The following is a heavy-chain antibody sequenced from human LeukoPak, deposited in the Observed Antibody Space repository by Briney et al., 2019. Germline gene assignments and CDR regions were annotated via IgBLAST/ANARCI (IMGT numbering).Heavy chain of an antibody. J-gene: IGHJ4*02. CDR1: GGSISSGSYY. D-gene: IGHD1-7*01. CDR3: ARDNWNYDY. CDR2: IYTSGST. V-gene: IGHV4-61*02. Sequence: SQTLSLTCTVSGGSISSGSYYWSWIRQPAGKGLEWIGRIYTSGSTNYNPSLKSRVTISVDTSKNQFSLKLSSVTAADTAVYYCARDNWNYDYWGQGTLVTVSS.